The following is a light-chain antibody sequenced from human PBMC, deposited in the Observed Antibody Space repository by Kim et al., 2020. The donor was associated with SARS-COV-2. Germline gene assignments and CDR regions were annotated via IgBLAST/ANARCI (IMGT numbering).Light chain of an antibody. CDR3: RAWDSLTSYV. CDR2: QDS. Sequence: SYELTQPPSVSVSPGQTASITCSGDKLGEKYACWYQQKPGQSPVLVIYQDSKRPSGIPERFSGSNSGNTATLTISGTQAKDEADYYCRAWDSLTSYVFGT. V-gene: IGLV3-1*01. J-gene: IGLJ1*01. CDR1: KLGEKY.